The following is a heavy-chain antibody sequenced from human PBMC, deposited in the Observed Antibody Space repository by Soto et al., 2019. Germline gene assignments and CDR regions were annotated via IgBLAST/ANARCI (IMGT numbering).Heavy chain of an antibody. CDR1: GGSFSGYY. D-gene: IGHD2-2*01. CDR2: INHSGST. J-gene: IGHJ5*02. V-gene: IGHV4-34*01. CDR3: ATVALIVVVPAARQEEPKPRNWFDP. Sequence: SETLSLTCAVYGGSFSGYYWSWIRQPPGKGLEWIGEINHSGSTNYNPSLKSRVTISVDTSKNQFSLKLSSVTAADTAVYYCATVALIVVVPAARQEEPKPRNWFDPWGQGTLVTVS.